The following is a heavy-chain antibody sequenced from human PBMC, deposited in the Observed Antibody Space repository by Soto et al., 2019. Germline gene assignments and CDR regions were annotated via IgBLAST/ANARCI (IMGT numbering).Heavy chain of an antibody. J-gene: IGHJ6*02. D-gene: IGHD4-17*01. V-gene: IGHV1-69*01. CDR2: IIPNFGTA. CDR3: AVRHRHDYGPYYCYAIDV. CDR1: GGTFSSYA. Sequence: QVQLVQSGAEVKKPGASVKVSCKASGGTFSSYAISWVRQAPGQGLEWMGGIIPNFGTANYAQKFQGRFTITADDSTSTDYMELRSLRSEDTAVYYCAVRHRHDYGPYYCYAIDVWGQGTTVTVSS.